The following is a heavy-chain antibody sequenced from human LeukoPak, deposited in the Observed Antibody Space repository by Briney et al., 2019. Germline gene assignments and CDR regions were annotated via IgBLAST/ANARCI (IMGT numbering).Heavy chain of an antibody. CDR2: INSDGSST. CDR3: ARDPWYDSSGYYYVYFDY. CDR1: GFTFSSYW. V-gene: IGHV3-74*01. Sequence: GGSLRLSCAASGFTFSSYWMHWVRQAPGKGLVWVSRINSDGSSTTYADSVKGRFTISRDNAKNSLYLQMNSLRAEDTAVYYCARDPWYDSSGYYYVYFDYWGQGTLVTVSS. D-gene: IGHD3-22*01. J-gene: IGHJ4*02.